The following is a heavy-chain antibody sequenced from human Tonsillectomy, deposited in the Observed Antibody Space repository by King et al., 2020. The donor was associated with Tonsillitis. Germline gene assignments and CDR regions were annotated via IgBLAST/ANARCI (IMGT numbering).Heavy chain of an antibody. CDR2: IYYSGST. Sequence: QLQESGPGLVKPSETLSLTCTVSGGSISSYYWSWIRQPPGKGLEWIGYIYYSGSTNYNPSLKSRVTISVDTSKNQFSLKLSSVTAADTAVYYCARDLSARAGYLFDYWGQGTLVTVSS. V-gene: IGHV4-59*01. CDR3: ARDLSARAGYLFDY. D-gene: IGHD5-24*01. CDR1: GGSISSYY. J-gene: IGHJ4*02.